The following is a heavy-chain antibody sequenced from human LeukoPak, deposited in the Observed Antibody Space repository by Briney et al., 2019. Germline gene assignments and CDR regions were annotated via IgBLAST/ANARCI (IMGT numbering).Heavy chain of an antibody. CDR3: ARDRTRIVAPIRLFDY. J-gene: IGHJ4*02. D-gene: IGHD6-13*01. V-gene: IGHV1-2*02. CDR1: GYTFTGYY. Sequence: ASVKVSCKASGYTFTGYYMHWVRQAPGQGLEWMGWINPNSGGTNYAQKFQGRVTMTRDTSISTAYMELSRLRSDDTAVYYCARDRTRIVAPIRLFDYWGQGTLVTVSS. CDR2: INPNSGGT.